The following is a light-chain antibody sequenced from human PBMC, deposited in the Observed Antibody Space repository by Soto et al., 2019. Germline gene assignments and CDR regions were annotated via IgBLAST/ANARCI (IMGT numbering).Light chain of an antibody. CDR1: QSVSSN. J-gene: IGKJ1*01. Sequence: EIVMTQSPATLSVSPGERATLSCRASQSVSSNLVWYQQKPGQAPRLLIYGASTRATGIPARFSGSGSGTEFTLTISSLRSEDFAVYYCQQYNNWPRTFGQGTKV. V-gene: IGKV3-15*01. CDR3: QQYNNWPRT. CDR2: GAS.